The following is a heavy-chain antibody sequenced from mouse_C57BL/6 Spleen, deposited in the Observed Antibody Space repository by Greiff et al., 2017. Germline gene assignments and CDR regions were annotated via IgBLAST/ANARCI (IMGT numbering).Heavy chain of an antibody. J-gene: IGHJ1*03. CDR3: ARSRGYYGSKHWYFDV. D-gene: IGHD1-1*01. CDR2: IDPSDSYT. Sequence: QVQLQQPGAELVMPGASVKLSCKASGYTFTSYWMHWVKQRPGQGLEWIGEIDPSDSYTNYNQKFKGKSTLTVDKSSSTAYMQLSSLTSEDSAVYYCARSRGYYGSKHWYFDVWGTGTTVTVSS. V-gene: IGHV1-69*01. CDR1: GYTFTSYW.